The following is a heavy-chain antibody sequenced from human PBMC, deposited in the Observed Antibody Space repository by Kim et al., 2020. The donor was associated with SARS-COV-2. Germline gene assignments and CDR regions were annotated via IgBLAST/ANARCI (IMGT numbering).Heavy chain of an antibody. V-gene: IGHV4-39*01. CDR2: IYYSGST. J-gene: IGHJ4*02. D-gene: IGHD5-12*01. Sequence: SETLSLTCTVSGGSISSSSYYWGWIRQPPGKGLEWIGSIYYSGSTYYNPSLRSRVTISVDTSKNQFSLKLSSVTAAATAVYYCANVATTYFDYWGQGTLVTVSS. CDR1: GGSISSSSYY. CDR3: ANVATTYFDY.